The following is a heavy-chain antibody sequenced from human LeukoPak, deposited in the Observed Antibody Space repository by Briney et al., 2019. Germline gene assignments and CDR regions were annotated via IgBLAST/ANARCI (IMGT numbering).Heavy chain of an antibody. J-gene: IGHJ4*02. Sequence: PGGSLRLSCAASGFTSTDSAMTWVRQAPGKGLEWVSAISTSGGDTIYTDSVKDRFTISRDNSKNTLYLQMNSLRAEDTAIYYCAKGGSYAPLDYWGQGTLVTVSS. CDR3: AKGGSYAPLDY. CDR1: GFTSTDSA. V-gene: IGHV3-23*01. CDR2: ISTSGGDT. D-gene: IGHD1-26*01.